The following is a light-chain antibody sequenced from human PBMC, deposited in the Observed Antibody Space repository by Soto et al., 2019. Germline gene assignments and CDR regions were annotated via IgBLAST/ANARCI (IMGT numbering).Light chain of an antibody. CDR3: QQYNDWPPIT. V-gene: IGKV3-15*01. CDR1: ESVTRN. J-gene: IGKJ5*01. Sequence: EVVLTQSPVILSVSPGESATLSCRASESVTRNLAWYQHIPGQAPRLLVFHASVRATGIPARFSGSGSGTEFSLTISNLQSEDFAVYFCQQYNDWPPITFGHGTDWRL. CDR2: HAS.